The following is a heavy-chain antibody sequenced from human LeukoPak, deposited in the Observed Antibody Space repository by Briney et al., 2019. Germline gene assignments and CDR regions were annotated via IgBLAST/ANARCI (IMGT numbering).Heavy chain of an antibody. Sequence: PSQTLSLTCTVSGGSISSGGYYWSWIRQHPGKGLEWIGYIYYSGSTYYNPSLKSRVTISVDTSKNQFPLKLSSVTAADTAVYYCAREGSGYDYDYWGQGTLVTVSS. CDR2: IYYSGST. D-gene: IGHD5-12*01. CDR1: GGSISSGGYY. J-gene: IGHJ4*02. CDR3: AREGSGYDYDY. V-gene: IGHV4-31*03.